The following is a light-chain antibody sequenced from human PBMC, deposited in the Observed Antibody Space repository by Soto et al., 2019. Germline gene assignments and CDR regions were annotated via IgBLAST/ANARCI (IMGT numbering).Light chain of an antibody. Sequence: ESVLTQSPGTMSLSPGVRATLSCRASQSVITYLDWYQQKPGQAPRLLIYGASSRATGIPDRFSGSGSGTDFTLTISRLEPEDVAVYYCQQYGSTPLTFGGGTKVEIK. V-gene: IGKV3-20*01. CDR3: QQYGSTPLT. J-gene: IGKJ4*01. CDR2: GAS. CDR1: QSVITY.